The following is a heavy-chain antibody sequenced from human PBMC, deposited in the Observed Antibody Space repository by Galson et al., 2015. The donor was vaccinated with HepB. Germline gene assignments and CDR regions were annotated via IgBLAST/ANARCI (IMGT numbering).Heavy chain of an antibody. D-gene: IGHD3-16*02. CDR1: GFTFSNYA. V-gene: IGHV3-23*01. CDR3: AKDRRDSVWGNYRFSLDPYYAMDV. Sequence: SLRLSCAASGFTFSNYAMSWVRQAPGRGLEWVSTITGSGDSTYYEDSVKGRFTISRDNSRDTLYLQMDSLRAEDTAVYFCAKDRRDSVWGNYRFSLDPYYAMDVWGQGTSVTVSS. J-gene: IGHJ6*02. CDR2: ITGSGDST.